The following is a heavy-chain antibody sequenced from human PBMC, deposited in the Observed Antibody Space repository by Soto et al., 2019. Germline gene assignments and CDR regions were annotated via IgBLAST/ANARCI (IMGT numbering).Heavy chain of an antibody. CDR3: ANNPSARFVGF. Sequence: GGSLRLSCAASGFTFSSYALSWVRQAPGKGLEWVSAISGTGGGTYYADSVKGRFTISRDNSKNTLYLQMNSLRAEDTAVYYCANNPSARFVGFWGQGTLVTVSS. J-gene: IGHJ4*02. D-gene: IGHD3-3*01. CDR2: ISGTGGGT. V-gene: IGHV3-23*01. CDR1: GFTFSSYA.